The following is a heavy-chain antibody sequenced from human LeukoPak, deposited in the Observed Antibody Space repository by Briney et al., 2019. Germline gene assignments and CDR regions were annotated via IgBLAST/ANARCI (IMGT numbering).Heavy chain of an antibody. J-gene: IGHJ4*02. CDR3: ARGNEWELLLSDY. Sequence: ASVKVSCKASGYTSTNYDINWVRQATGQGLEWMGWMNPNSGNTGYAQKFQGRVTMTRNTSISTAYMELSSLRSDDTAVYYCARGNEWELLLSDYWGQGTLVTVSS. D-gene: IGHD1-26*01. V-gene: IGHV1-8*01. CDR1: GYTSTNYD. CDR2: MNPNSGNT.